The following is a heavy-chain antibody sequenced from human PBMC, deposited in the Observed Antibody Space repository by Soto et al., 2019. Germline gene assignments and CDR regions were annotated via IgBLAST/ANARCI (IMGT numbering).Heavy chain of an antibody. CDR3: AKAGGGSFRY. J-gene: IGHJ4*02. CDR1: GFTFSSYG. Sequence: QVQLVESGGGVVQPGRSLRLSCAASGFTFSSYGMHWVRQAPGKGLEWVAVISYDGSNKYYADSVKGRFTISRDNSKNTLYLQMNSLRAEDTAVYYCAKAGGGSFRYWGQGTLVTVSS. V-gene: IGHV3-30*18. D-gene: IGHD6-13*01. CDR2: ISYDGSNK.